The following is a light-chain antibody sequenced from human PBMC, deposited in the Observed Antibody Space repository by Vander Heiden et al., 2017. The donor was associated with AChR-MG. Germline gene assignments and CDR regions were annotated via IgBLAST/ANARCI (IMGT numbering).Light chain of an antibody. CDR1: QSISSY. V-gene: IGKV1-39*01. CDR2: AAS. Sequence: DIQVTQSPSSLSASVGDRITIICRASQSISSYLNWYQQKPGKAPRLLSYAASRLQSGVPSRFSGSGSGTDFTLTISSLQPEDFATYYCQQSDSTLWTFGQGTKVEIK. J-gene: IGKJ1*01. CDR3: QQSDSTLWT.